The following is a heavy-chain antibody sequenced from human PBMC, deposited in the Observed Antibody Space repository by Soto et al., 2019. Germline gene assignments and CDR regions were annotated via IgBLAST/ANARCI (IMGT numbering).Heavy chain of an antibody. J-gene: IGHJ6*02. Sequence: QVQLVESGGGVVQPGRSLRLSCVASGFSFSNYFMHWVRQAPGKGQEWVAAISYDGSNKHYLDAVKRRFTISRDNSKNTLYLQMNSLRGEDTAVYSCVRGDPYYGMDVWGQGTTVTVSS. CDR2: ISYDGSNK. V-gene: IGHV3-30*03. D-gene: IGHD2-21*02. CDR1: GFSFSNYF. CDR3: VRGDPYYGMDV.